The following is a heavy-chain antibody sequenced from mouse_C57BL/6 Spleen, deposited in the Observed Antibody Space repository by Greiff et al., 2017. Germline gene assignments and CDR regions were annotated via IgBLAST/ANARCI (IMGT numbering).Heavy chain of an antibody. CDR3: ARKSGGSSPYWYFDV. CDR1: GFTFSDYG. CDR2: ISSGSSTI. V-gene: IGHV5-17*01. J-gene: IGHJ1*03. Sequence: DVKLVESGGGLVKPGGSLKLSCAASGFTFSDYGMHWVRQAPEKGLEWVAYISSGSSTIYYADTVKGRFTISRDNAKNTLFLQMTSLRSEDTAMYYCARKSGGSSPYWYFDVWGTGTTVTVSS. D-gene: IGHD1-1*01.